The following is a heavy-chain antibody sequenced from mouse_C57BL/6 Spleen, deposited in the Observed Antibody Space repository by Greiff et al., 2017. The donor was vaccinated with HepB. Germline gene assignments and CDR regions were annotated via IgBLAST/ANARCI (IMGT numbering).Heavy chain of an antibody. CDR3: ATDWDHWYFDV. J-gene: IGHJ1*03. CDR2: IHPSDSDT. Sequence: QVQLQQPGAELVKPGASVKVSCKASGYTFTSYWMHWVKQRPGQGLEWIGRIHPSDSDTNYNQKFKGKATLTVDKSFSTAYMQLSSLTSEDSAVYYCATDWDHWYFDVWGTGTTVTVSS. D-gene: IGHD4-1*01. V-gene: IGHV1-74*01. CDR1: GYTFTSYW.